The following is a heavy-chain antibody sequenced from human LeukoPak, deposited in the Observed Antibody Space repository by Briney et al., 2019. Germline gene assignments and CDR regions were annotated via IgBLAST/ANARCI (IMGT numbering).Heavy chain of an antibody. CDR1: GFTFSSYA. J-gene: IGHJ4*02. D-gene: IGHD3-3*01. Sequence: PGGSLRLSCAASGFTFSSYAMHWVRQAPGKGLEWVAVISYDGSNKYYADSVKGRFTISRDNSKNTLYLQMNSLRAEDTAVYYCARGKYYDFWSGYYYYFDYWGQGTLVTVSS. CDR3: ARGKYYDFWSGYYYYFDY. V-gene: IGHV3-30-3*01. CDR2: ISYDGSNK.